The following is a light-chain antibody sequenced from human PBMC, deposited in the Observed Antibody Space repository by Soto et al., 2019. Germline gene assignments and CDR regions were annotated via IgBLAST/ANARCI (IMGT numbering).Light chain of an antibody. CDR1: RSVGRN. V-gene: IGKV3-15*01. Sequence: IAVTPSPYTXSAYPAQTATPSCRDSRSVGRNLAWYQKKHGKDKXLXXXGTYIRDNGIQARFSGTGSGKEFSLPIRSIKSEAFGVYYCQQYKRWPQITVGHGTRLEI. J-gene: IGKJ5*01. CDR3: QQYKRWPQIT. CDR2: GTY.